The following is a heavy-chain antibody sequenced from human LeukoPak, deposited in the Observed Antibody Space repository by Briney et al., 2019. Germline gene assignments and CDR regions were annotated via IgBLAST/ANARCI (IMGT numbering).Heavy chain of an antibody. CDR2: IYTSGST. V-gene: IGHV4-4*09. J-gene: IGHJ4*02. D-gene: IGHD6-19*01. CDR3: ARCFYSSGLWYFDY. Sequence: PSETLSLTCTVSGGSISSYYWSWIRQPPGKGLEWIGYIYTSGSTNYNPSLKSRVTISVDTSKNQFSLKLSSVTAADTAVYYCARCFYSSGLWYFDYWGQGTLVTVSS. CDR1: GGSISSYY.